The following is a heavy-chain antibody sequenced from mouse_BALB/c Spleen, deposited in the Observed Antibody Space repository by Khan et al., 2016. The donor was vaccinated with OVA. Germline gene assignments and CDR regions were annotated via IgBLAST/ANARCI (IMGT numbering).Heavy chain of an antibody. CDR1: GFAFSDYY. Sequence: EVELVESGGGLVKPGGSLKLSCAASGFAFSDYYMYWVRQTPDERLEWVATISDGVSFIYYPDNVKGRFIISRDNAKNNLYLQMSSLKSEDSAMYYGVRGYYGDPFAYWGQGTLVTVSA. CDR2: ISDGVSFI. D-gene: IGHD2-13*01. CDR3: VRGYYGDPFAY. V-gene: IGHV5-4*02. J-gene: IGHJ3*01.